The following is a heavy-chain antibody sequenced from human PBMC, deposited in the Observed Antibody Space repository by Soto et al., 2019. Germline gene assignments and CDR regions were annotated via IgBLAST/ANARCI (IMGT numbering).Heavy chain of an antibody. CDR2: ISYDGSNK. Sequence: GGSLRLSCAASGFTFSSYAMHWVRQAPGKGLEWVAVISYDGSNKYYADSVRGRFTISRDNAKKSLYLQMNSLRAEDTALYYCASGRGYNILTGYYPYFDYWGQGTLVTVS. D-gene: IGHD3-9*01. CDR3: ASGRGYNILTGYYPYFDY. J-gene: IGHJ4*02. CDR1: GFTFSSYA. V-gene: IGHV3-30-3*01.